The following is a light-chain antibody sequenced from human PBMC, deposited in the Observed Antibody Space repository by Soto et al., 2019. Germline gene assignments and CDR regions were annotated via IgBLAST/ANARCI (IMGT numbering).Light chain of an antibody. CDR1: SSNIGSNY. J-gene: IGLJ2*01. V-gene: IGLV1-47*01. Sequence: QYVLTQPPSASGTPGQRVTISCSGSSSNIGSNYVYWYQQLPGTAPKLLIYRNNQRPSGVPDRFSGSKSGTSASLAISGPRSEDEDDYYCEAWDDSLSGVFGGGTKLTVL. CDR2: RNN. CDR3: EAWDDSLSGV.